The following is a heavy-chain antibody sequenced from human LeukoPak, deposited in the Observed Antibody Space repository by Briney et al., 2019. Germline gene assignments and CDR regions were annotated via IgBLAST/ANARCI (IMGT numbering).Heavy chain of an antibody. CDR3: ARGSPPFYYGSGSYLIKLFDY. J-gene: IGHJ4*02. V-gene: IGHV4-59*12. CDR2: IYYSGST. CDR1: GGSIRSYY. D-gene: IGHD3-10*01. Sequence: SETLSLTCSVSGGSIRSYYWSWIRQPPGKGLEWIGNIYYSGSTNYNPSLKSRVTISVDTSKNQFSLKLSSVTAADTAVYYCARGSPPFYYGSGSYLIKLFDYWGQGTLVTVSS.